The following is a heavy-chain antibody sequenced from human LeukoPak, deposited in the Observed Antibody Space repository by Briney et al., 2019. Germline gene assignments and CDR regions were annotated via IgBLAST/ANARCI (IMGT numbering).Heavy chain of an antibody. D-gene: IGHD6-13*01. V-gene: IGHV4-38-2*02. J-gene: IGHJ4*02. CDR3: ARLYSSSWYGRGYFDY. CDR1: GYSISSGYY. CDR2: INHSGST. Sequence: SETLSLTCTVSGYSISSGYYWSWIRQPPGKGLEWIGEINHSGSTNYNPSLKSRVTISVDTSKNQFSLKLSSVTAADTAVYYCARLYSSSWYGRGYFDYWGQGTLVTVSS.